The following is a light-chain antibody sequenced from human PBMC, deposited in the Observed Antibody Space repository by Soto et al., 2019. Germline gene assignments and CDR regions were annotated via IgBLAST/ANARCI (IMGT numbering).Light chain of an antibody. V-gene: IGLV1-40*01. CDR1: SSNIGAGHD. CDR2: GNS. J-gene: IGLJ1*01. Sequence: QSALTQPPSVSGAPGQRVTISCTGSSSNIGAGHDVHWYQHLPGTAPKLLIYGNSNRPSGVPDRFSGSKSGTSASLAITGLQAEVEADYYCQSYDSSLSGSEVFGTGTKLTVL. CDR3: QSYDSSLSGSEV.